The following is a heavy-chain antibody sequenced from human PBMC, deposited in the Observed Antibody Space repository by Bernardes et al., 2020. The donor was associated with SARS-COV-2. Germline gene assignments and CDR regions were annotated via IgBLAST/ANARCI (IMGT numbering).Heavy chain of an antibody. CDR2: VSWDGSTT. J-gene: IGHJ3*01. CDR3: ATEGQSLTIFGVGHDAFDF. CDR1: GFTFEGYT. Sequence: GGSLRLSCAASGFTFEGYTMHWVRQVPGKGLEWVSLVSWDGSTTNYADSVKGRFIISRDSSRNTLHLQMNSLRKEDTALYYCATEGQSLTIFGVGHDAFDFWGQGTMVTVSS. V-gene: IGHV3-43*01. D-gene: IGHD3-3*01.